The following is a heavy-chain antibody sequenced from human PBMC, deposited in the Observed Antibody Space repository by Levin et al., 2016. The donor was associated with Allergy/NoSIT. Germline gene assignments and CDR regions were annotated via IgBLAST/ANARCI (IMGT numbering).Heavy chain of an antibody. D-gene: IGHD5-12*01. CDR3: AKDDSWLRFES. V-gene: IGHV3-23*01. CDR1: GFTFRNHG. CDR2: FSTSGST. J-gene: IGHJ5*01. Sequence: GGSLRLSCAASGFTFRNHGMNWVRQAPGKGLEWVSGFSTSGSTFYADSVRGRFTVSRDNSKNTLYLQMNSLRAEDTAFYYCAKDDSWLRFESWGQGTLVTVSS.